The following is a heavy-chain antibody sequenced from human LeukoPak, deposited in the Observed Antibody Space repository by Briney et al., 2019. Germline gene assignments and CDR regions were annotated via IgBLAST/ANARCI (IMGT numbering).Heavy chain of an antibody. CDR1: GFTFSSYA. CDR2: ISGSGGST. CDR3: AKDIRSTGWSNYSYY. Sequence: GGSLRLSCAASGFTFSSYAMSWVRQAPGKGLDWVSTISGSGGSTYYADSVKGRFTISRDNSKNTLYMQMNSLRAEDTAVYYVAKDIRSTGWSNYSYYWGQGTLVTVSS. D-gene: IGHD6-19*01. V-gene: IGHV3-23*01. J-gene: IGHJ4*02.